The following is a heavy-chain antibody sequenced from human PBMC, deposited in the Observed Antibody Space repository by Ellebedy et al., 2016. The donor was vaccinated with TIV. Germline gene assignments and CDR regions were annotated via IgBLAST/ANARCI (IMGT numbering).Heavy chain of an antibody. V-gene: IGHV4-30-4*01. J-gene: IGHJ3*02. CDR2: IYYSGST. CDR1: GGSISSGDYY. Sequence: SETLSLXXTVSGGSISSGDYYWSWIRQPPGKGLEWIGYIYYSGSTYYNPSLKSRVIISVDTSKNQFSLKLSSVTAADTAVYYCARSLLWFGGTSEAFDIWGQGTMVTVSS. D-gene: IGHD3-10*01. CDR3: ARSLLWFGGTSEAFDI.